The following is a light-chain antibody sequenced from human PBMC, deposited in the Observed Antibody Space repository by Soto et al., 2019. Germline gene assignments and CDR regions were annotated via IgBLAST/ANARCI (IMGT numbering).Light chain of an antibody. CDR1: QSISSW. Sequence: DIQMTQSPSTLSASVGDRVTITCRASQSISSWLAWYQQKPGKAPKLLIYKASSLESGVPSRFSGSGSGTEFTLTISSLQPDDFATYHCQQYSSYSRTFGQRTKVEIK. CDR3: QQYSSYSRT. J-gene: IGKJ1*01. V-gene: IGKV1-5*03. CDR2: KAS.